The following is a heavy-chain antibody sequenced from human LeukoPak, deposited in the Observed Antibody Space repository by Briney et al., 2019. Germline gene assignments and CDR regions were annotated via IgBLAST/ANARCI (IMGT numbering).Heavy chain of an antibody. D-gene: IGHD6-19*01. CDR3: ARRTTPYSSGPGDFDY. CDR1: GYSFTSYW. CDR2: IYPGGSDT. V-gene: IGHV5-51*01. Sequence: NHGESLKISCKGSGYSFTSYWIGWVRQMPGKGLEWMGIIYPGGSDTRYSPSFQGQVTISADKSISTAYLQWSSLKASDTAMYYCARRTTPYSSGPGDFDYWGQGTLVTVSS. J-gene: IGHJ4*02.